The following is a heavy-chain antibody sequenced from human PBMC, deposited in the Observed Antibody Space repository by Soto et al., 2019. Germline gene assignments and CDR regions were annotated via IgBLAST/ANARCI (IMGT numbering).Heavy chain of an antibody. D-gene: IGHD3-3*01. CDR1: GYSISSGYY. CDR2: IYHSGST. V-gene: IGHV4-38-2*01. CDR3: ARGVLEVTIFGVVSYYYGMDV. J-gene: IGHJ6*02. Sequence: SETLSLTCAVSGYSISSGYYWGWIRQPPGKGLEWIGSIYHSGSTYYNPSLKSRVTISVDTSKNQFSLKLSSVTAADTAVYYCARGVLEVTIFGVVSYYYGMDVFRQRTTVTAS.